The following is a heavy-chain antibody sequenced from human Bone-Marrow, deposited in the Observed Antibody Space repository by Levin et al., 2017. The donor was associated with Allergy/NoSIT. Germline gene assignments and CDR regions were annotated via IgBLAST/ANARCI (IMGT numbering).Heavy chain of an antibody. CDR2: INYSGGKT. CDR3: AKHSGFTYGYNDAFDV. Sequence: SCAASGFTFSNFAMTWVRQAPGMGLEWVSAINYSGGKTYYADSVKGRFTLSRDNSKNTLFLEMNNLRVGDTALYYCAKHSGFTYGYNDAFDVWGQGAMVTVSS. V-gene: IGHV3-23*01. CDR1: GFTFSNFA. D-gene: IGHD5-24*01. J-gene: IGHJ3*01.